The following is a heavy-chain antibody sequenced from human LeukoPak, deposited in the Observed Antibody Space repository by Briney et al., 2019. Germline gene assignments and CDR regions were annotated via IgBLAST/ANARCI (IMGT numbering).Heavy chain of an antibody. CDR1: GNTFDDYY. V-gene: IGHV1-2*02. CDR3: AKDLSWSIAVAGSYFDS. Sequence: ASVKVSCKASGNTFDDYYTHWLRQAPGQGREWMGWIHPVTGATQFAQKFQGRITMTRDTSTSTAYLELSRLRSDDTAIYYCAKDLSWSIAVAGSYFDSWGQGTLVTVSS. J-gene: IGHJ4*02. D-gene: IGHD6-19*01. CDR2: IHPVTGAT.